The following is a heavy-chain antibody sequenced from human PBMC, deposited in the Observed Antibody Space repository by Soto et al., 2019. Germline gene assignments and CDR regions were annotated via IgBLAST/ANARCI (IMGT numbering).Heavy chain of an antibody. Sequence: EVPLLESGGGLVQPGGSLRLSCAASGFTFSSYAMNWVRQAPGKGLGWVSDISSSGGSGGSTHYAESVKGRFTISRDNSKNTLYLQMNSLRAEDTAVYYCAKDWRMDVWGQGTTVTVSS. CDR2: ISSSGGSGGST. CDR1: GFTFSSYA. V-gene: IGHV3-23*01. J-gene: IGHJ6*02. CDR3: AKDWRMDV.